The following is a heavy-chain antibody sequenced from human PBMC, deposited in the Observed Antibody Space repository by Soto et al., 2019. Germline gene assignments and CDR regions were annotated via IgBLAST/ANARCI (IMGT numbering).Heavy chain of an antibody. CDR2: IYPGGATT. Sequence: QVQLVQSGAEVKKPGASVRLSCKAPGYAFTAYYVHWVRQAPGQGPECIGVIYPGGATTSYGQKFRGRVTMTTDTSTSTVYMDLISLTSEDTAVYFCARLATEGPPYHFDYWGQGTLVIVSS. CDR1: GYAFTAYY. V-gene: IGHV1-46*01. CDR3: ARLATEGPPYHFDY. J-gene: IGHJ4*02.